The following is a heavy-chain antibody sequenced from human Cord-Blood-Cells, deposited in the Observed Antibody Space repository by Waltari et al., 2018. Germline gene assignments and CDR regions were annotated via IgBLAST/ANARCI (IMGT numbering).Heavy chain of an antibody. CDR1: GFTFSSYA. D-gene: IGHD6-13*01. J-gene: IGHJ4*02. CDR2: RSYDGSNK. CDR3: ARDHGSSWYPGGY. Sequence: QVQLVESGGGVVQPGRSLRLSCAASGFTFSSYAMHWVRQAPGKGLEWVAVRSYDGSNKYYADSVKGRFTISRDNSKNTLYLQMNSLRAEDTAVYYCARDHGSSWYPGGYWGQGTLVTVSS. V-gene: IGHV3-30-3*01.